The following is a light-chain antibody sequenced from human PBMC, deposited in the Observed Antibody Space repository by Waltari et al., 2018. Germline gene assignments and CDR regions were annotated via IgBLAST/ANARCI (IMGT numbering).Light chain of an antibody. CDR1: QSVSSS. CDR2: DAF. J-gene: IGKJ4*01. V-gene: IGKV3-11*01. CDR3: QQRINWPLT. Sequence: EIVLTQSPATLSLSPGERATLSGRASQSVSSSLAWYQQKPGQAPRLLIYDAFNRATGIPARFSGSGSGTDFTLTISSLEPEDFAVYYCQQRINWPLTFGGGTKVEIK.